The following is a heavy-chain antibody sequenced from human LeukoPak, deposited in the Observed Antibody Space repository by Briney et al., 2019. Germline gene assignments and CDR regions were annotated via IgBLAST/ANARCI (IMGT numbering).Heavy chain of an antibody. J-gene: IGHJ4*02. CDR3: ARVAVATVRELRFDY. Sequence: SETLSLTCTVSGGSISSSSYYWGWIRQPPGKGLEWIGSIYYSGSTYYNPSLKSRVTISVDTSKNQFSLKLSSVTAADTAVYYCARVAVATVRELRFDYWGQGTLATVSS. D-gene: IGHD5-12*01. V-gene: IGHV4-39*07. CDR2: IYYSGST. CDR1: GGSISSSSYY.